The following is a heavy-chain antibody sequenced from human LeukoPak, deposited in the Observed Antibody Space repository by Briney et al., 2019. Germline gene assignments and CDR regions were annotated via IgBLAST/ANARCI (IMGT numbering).Heavy chain of an antibody. D-gene: IGHD5-18*01. CDR2: ISSNGGST. J-gene: IGHJ4*02. V-gene: IGHV3-64D*06. Sequence: GGSLRLSCSASGFTFSSYGMHWVRQAPGKGLEYVSAISSNGGSTYYADSVKGRFTISRDNSKNTLYLQMSSLRAEDTAVYYCVKARGIQLWLPGDYWGQGTLVTVSS. CDR3: VKARGIQLWLPGDY. CDR1: GFTFSSYG.